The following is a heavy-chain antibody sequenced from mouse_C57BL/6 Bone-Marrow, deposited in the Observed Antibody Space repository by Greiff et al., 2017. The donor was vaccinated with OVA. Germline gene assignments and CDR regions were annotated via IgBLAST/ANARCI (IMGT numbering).Heavy chain of an antibody. D-gene: IGHD4-1*01. Sequence: QVQLKQPGAELVRPGTSVKLSCKASGYTFTSYWMHWVKQRPGQGLEWIGVIDPSDSYTNYNQKFKGKATLTVDTSSSTAYMQLSSLTSEDSAVYYCARWGANWDYFDYWGQGTTLTVSS. CDR1: GYTFTSYW. J-gene: IGHJ2*01. CDR3: ARWGANWDYFDY. CDR2: IDPSDSYT. V-gene: IGHV1-59*01.